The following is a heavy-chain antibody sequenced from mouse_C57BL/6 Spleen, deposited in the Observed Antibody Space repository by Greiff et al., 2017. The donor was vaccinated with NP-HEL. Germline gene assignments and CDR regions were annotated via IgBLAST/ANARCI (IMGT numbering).Heavy chain of an antibody. CDR2: INPSNGGT. V-gene: IGHV1-53*01. CDR1: GYTFTSYW. Sequence: QVQLQQPGTELVKPGASVKLSCKASGYTFTSYWMHWVKQRPGQGLEWIGNINPSNGGTNYNEKFKSKATLTVDKSSSTAYMQLSSLTSEDSAVYYCARTVYYGNPSYWYFDVWGTGTTFTVSS. J-gene: IGHJ1*03. D-gene: IGHD2-1*01. CDR3: ARTVYYGNPSYWYFDV.